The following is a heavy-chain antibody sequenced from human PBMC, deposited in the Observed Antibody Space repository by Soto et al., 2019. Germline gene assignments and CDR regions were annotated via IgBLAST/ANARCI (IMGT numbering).Heavy chain of an antibody. CDR3: ARGDSSGYYFYYYYGMDV. Sequence: GASVKVSCKASGYTFTSYYMHWVRQAPGQGLEWMGIINPSGGSTSYAQKFQGRVTMTRDTSTSTVYMELSSLRSEDTAVYYCARGDSSGYYFYYYYGMDVWGQGTTVTVSS. J-gene: IGHJ6*02. CDR2: INPSGGST. D-gene: IGHD3-22*01. V-gene: IGHV1-46*01. CDR1: GYTFTSYY.